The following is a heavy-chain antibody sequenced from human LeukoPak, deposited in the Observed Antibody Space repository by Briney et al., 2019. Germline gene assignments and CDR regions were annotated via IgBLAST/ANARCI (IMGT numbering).Heavy chain of an antibody. V-gene: IGHV5-51*01. J-gene: IGHJ5*02. CDR1: GYSFTSYW. D-gene: IGHD3-10*01. CDR3: ARLGRYYYGSGSYSPNWFDP. CDR2: IYPGDSDT. Sequence: GESLKISCKGSGYSFTSYWIGWVRQMPGKGLEWMGIIYPGDSDTRYSPSFQGQVTISADKSISTAYLQWSSLKASDTAMYYCARLGRYYYGSGSYSPNWFDPWGQGTLVTVSS.